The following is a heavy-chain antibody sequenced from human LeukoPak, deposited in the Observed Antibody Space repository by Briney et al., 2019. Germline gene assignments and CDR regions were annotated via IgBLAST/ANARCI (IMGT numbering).Heavy chain of an antibody. CDR2: FDPEDGET. D-gene: IGHD3-22*01. CDR3: ATSLVHYYDSSGPDY. Sequence: ASVKVSCKVSGYTLTELSMHWVRQAPGKGLEWMGGFDPEDGETIYAQKFRGRVTMTEDTSTDTAYMELSSLRSEDTAVYYCATSLVHYYDSSGPDYWGQGTLVTVSS. V-gene: IGHV1-24*01. J-gene: IGHJ4*02. CDR1: GYTLTELS.